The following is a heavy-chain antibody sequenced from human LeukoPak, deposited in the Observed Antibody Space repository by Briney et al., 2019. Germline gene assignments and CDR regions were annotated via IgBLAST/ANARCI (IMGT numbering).Heavy chain of an antibody. D-gene: IGHD6-19*01. V-gene: IGHV3-43*02. J-gene: IGHJ4*02. CDR3: AKDVGSGGWYSCGDY. CDR2: ISGGGGST. Sequence: GGSLRLSCAASGFTFDDYAMHWVRQAPGKGLEWVSLISGGGGSTYYADSVKGRFTISRDNSKNSLYLQMNSLRTEDTALYYCAKDVGSGGWYSCGDYWGQGTLVTVSS. CDR1: GFTFDDYA.